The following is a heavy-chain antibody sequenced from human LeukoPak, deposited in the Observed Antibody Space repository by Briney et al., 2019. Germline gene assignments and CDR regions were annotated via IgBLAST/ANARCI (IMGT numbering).Heavy chain of an antibody. V-gene: IGHV2-5*01. CDR1: GFSLSTSGVG. CDR2: IYWNDDK. J-gene: IGHJ6*03. CDR3: PHKNYYFGSGPDV. Sequence: SGPTLVKPTQTLTLTCTFSGFSLSTSGVGVGWIRQPPGKALGWLALIYWNDDKRYSPSLKSRLTITKDTSKNQVVLTMANMDPVNPPKYYCPHKNYYFGSGPDVWDKGPRVTFPS. D-gene: IGHD3-3*01.